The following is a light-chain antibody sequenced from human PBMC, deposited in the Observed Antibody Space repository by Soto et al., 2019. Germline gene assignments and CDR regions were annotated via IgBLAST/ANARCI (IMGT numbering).Light chain of an antibody. CDR2: KAS. CDR1: QSISTW. V-gene: IGKV1-5*03. Sequence: DIQITQSPSALSASVGDRVNITCRASQSISTWLAWYQQKPGEAPKLLMYKASSLDSGVPSRFSGSGSGTEFTLTISGLQPEDFATYYCQQYNSYAFSSGPGTKVDIK. CDR3: QQYNSYAFS. J-gene: IGKJ3*01.